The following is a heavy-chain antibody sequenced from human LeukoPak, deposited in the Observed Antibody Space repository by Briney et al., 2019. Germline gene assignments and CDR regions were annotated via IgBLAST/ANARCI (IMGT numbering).Heavy chain of an antibody. J-gene: IGHJ3*02. D-gene: IGHD3-9*01. V-gene: IGHV1-69*05. CDR2: IIPIFGTA. CDR1: GGTFSSYA. Sequence: SVKVSCKASGGTFSSYAISWVRQAPGQGLEWMGRIIPIFGTANYAQKFQGRVTITTDESTSTAYMELSSLRSEDTAVYYCARDILTGYYSGGAFDIWGRGTMVTVSS. CDR3: ARDILTGYYSGGAFDI.